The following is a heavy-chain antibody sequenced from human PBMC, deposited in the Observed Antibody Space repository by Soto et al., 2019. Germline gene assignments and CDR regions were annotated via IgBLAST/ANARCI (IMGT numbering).Heavy chain of an antibody. CDR3: ARGGVCSSGSCPLRGSFDY. J-gene: IGHJ4*02. Sequence: PGGSLRLSCAASGLIVSSNYMSWVRQAPGKGLEWVSIIYSSGGTYYADSVKGRFTISRDNSMNTLYLQMNSLRAEDTAVYYCARGGVCSSGSCPLRGSFDYLGQGTLVTVPS. CDR1: GLIVSSNY. V-gene: IGHV3-53*01. CDR2: IYSSGGT. D-gene: IGHD2-15*01.